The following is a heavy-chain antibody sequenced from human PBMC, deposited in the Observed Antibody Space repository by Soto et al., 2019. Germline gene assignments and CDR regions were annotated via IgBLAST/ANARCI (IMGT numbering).Heavy chain of an antibody. D-gene: IGHD6-6*01. CDR2: INPNSGGT. CDR3: ARGSIAARGGLDY. CDR1: GYTFTGYY. Sequence: GPSVKVSCKASGYTFTGYYMHWVRQAPGQGLEWMGWINPNSGGTNYAQKFQGWVTMTRDTSISTAYMELSRLRSDDTAVYYCARGSIAARGGLDYWGQGTLVTVSS. J-gene: IGHJ4*02. V-gene: IGHV1-2*04.